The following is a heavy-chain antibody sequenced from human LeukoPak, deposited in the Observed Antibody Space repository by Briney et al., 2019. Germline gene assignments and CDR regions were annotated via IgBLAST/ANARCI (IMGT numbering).Heavy chain of an antibody. D-gene: IGHD1-26*01. CDR1: GFTFDDYG. Sequence: GGSLRLSCAASGFTFDDYGFSWVRQAPGKGLEWVCDLNYHGGGTGYADSVEGRFTVSRDNAKNILYLQMNSLTADDTAFYYCARERIGGSLDYWGQGTLVTVSS. CDR2: LNYHGGGT. CDR3: ARERIGGSLDY. J-gene: IGHJ4*02. V-gene: IGHV3-20*04.